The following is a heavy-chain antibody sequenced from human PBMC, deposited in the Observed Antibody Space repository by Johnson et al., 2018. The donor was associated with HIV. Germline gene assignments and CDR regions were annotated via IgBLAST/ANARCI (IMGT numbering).Heavy chain of an antibody. V-gene: IGHV3-13*04. D-gene: IGHD6-19*01. CDR3: VRESLRRIPVPGPGDAAFDI. CDR1: GFSVSNNY. J-gene: IGHJ3*02. Sequence: MQLVESGGGVVRPGGSLRISCAASGFSVSNNYMNWVRQAPGKGLEWVSAIGTIAGDTLYSASVKGRFTISRENAKDSLYLQMKSLRAGDTAIYYCVRESLRRIPVPGPGDAAFDIWGLGTMVTVSS. CDR2: IGTIAGDT.